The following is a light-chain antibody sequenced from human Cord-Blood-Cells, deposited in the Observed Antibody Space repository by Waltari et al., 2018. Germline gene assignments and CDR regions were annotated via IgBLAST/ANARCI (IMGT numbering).Light chain of an antibody. J-gene: IGLJ1*01. V-gene: IGLV2-14*01. CDR1: SSDVGGSNY. CDR3: SSYTSSSTLV. CDR2: DVS. Sequence: QSALTQPASVSGSPGQSITISCTGPSSDVGGSNYYSWYQQHPGNAPKLMIYDVSNRPSGVSNRFSGSKSGNTASLTISGLQAEDEADYYCSSYTSSSTLVFGTGTKVTVL.